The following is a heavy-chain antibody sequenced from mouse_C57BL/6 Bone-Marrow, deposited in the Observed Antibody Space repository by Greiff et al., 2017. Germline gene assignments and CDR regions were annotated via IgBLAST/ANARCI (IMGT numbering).Heavy chain of an antibody. CDR2: IYPGDGDT. CDR3: ARSGGNYPSWFAY. CDR1: GYAFSSSW. J-gene: IGHJ3*01. V-gene: IGHV1-82*01. D-gene: IGHD2-1*01. Sequence: VKLMESGPELVKPGASVKISCKASGYAFSSSWMNWVKQRPGKGLEWIGRIYPGDGDTNYNGKFKGKATLTADKSSSTAYMQLSSLTSEDSAVYFCARSGGNYPSWFAYWGQGTLVTVSA.